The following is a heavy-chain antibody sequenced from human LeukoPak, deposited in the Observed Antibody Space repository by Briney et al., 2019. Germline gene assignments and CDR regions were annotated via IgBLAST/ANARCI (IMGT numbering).Heavy chain of an antibody. Sequence: PSETLSLTCTVSGGSISSYYWSWIRQPPGKGLEWIGYIYYSGSTNYNPSLKSRVTISVDTSKNQFSLKLSSVTAADTAVYYCAREYQLLAFDYWGQGTLVTVSS. V-gene: IGHV4-59*12. D-gene: IGHD2-2*01. CDR3: AREYQLLAFDY. CDR2: IYYSGST. J-gene: IGHJ4*02. CDR1: GGSISSYY.